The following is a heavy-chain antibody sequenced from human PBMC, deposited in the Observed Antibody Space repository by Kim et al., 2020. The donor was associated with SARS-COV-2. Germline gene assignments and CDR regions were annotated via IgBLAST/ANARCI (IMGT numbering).Heavy chain of an antibody. D-gene: IGHD6-13*01. CDR2: IYTSGSA. CDR1: GGSISGGNYY. CDR3: ARDRGSSWYSIWFDP. Sequence: SETLSLICTVSGGSISGGNYYWSWIRQPAGKGLEWIGRIYTSGSANYNPFLKSRVTISVDTSKNQFSLKLSSVTAADTAVYYCARDRGSSWYSIWFDPWGQGTLVTVSA. J-gene: IGHJ5*02. V-gene: IGHV4-61*02.